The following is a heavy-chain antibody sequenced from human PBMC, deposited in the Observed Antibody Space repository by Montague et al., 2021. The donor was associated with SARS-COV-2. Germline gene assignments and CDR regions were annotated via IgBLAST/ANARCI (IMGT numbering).Heavy chain of an antibody. CDR3: ARHYGVVVPAAIYYYYGMDV. V-gene: IGHV4-39*01. CDR1: GGSISSSSYY. J-gene: IGHJ6*02. D-gene: IGHD2-2*02. Sequence: SETLSLTCTVSGGSISSSSYYWGWIRQPPGKGLEWIGSIYYSRSTYYNPSLKSRVTISVDTSKNQFSLKLSSVTAADTAVYYCARHYGVVVPAAIYYYYGMDVWGQGTTVTVSS. CDR2: IYYSRST.